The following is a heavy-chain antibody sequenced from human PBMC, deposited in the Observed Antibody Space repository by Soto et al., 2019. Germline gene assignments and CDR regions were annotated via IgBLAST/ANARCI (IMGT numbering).Heavy chain of an antibody. J-gene: IGHJ5*01. CDR3: AKDRGYSRDWYSSLSWFDS. V-gene: IGHV3-23*01. CDR2: ISGSGTRT. CDR1: GFPFSDYA. Sequence: GGSLRLSCAASGFPFSDYAMSWVRQTPEKGLEWVSAISGSGTRTYYADSAKGRFTISRDYSESTLYLQMNSLRAEDTAVYYCAKDRGYSRDWYSSLSWFDSWGQGTLVTVSS. D-gene: IGHD6-19*01.